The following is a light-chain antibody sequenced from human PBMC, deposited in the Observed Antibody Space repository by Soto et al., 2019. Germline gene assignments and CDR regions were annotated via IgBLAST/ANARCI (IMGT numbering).Light chain of an antibody. J-gene: IGKJ5*01. CDR1: QSISNW. Sequence: DIQMPQSPSTLSAFVGDRVTITCRASQSISNWLAWYQQKPGKAPKLLIYAASTLQTGVPSRFSGSGSGTEFTLTISSLQPEDFATYYCQQLNSYLITFGQGTRLEIK. V-gene: IGKV1-9*01. CDR2: AAS. CDR3: QQLNSYLIT.